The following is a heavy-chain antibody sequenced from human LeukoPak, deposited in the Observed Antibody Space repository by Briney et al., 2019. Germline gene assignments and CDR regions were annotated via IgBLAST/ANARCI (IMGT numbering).Heavy chain of an antibody. Sequence: PGGSLRLSCAASGFTFSRYSMNWVRQAPGKGLEWVSSISSGSSFMYYADSVKGRFTISRDNSKNTLYLQMNSLRAEDTAVYYCARHRNGGSQDDAFDIWGQGTMVTVSS. CDR3: ARHRNGGSQDDAFDI. CDR1: GFTFSRYS. V-gene: IGHV3-21*01. D-gene: IGHD2-15*01. CDR2: ISSGSSFM. J-gene: IGHJ3*02.